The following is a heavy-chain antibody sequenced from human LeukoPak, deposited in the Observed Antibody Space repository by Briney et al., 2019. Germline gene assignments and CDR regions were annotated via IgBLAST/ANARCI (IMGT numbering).Heavy chain of an antibody. V-gene: IGHV4-59*01. CDR2: IYYSGST. CDR3: ARGNERFDY. J-gene: IGHJ4*02. Sequence: SETLSLTCTVSGSSIRGYWWSWVRQPPGKGLEWIGHIYYSGSTNYNPSLKSRVTTSVDTSKNQFSLKMSSVTAANTAVYYCARGNERFDYWGQGTLVTVSS. CDR1: GSSIRGYW.